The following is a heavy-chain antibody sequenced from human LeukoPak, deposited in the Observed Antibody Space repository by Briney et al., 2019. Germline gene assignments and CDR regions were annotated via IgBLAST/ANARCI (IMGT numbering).Heavy chain of an antibody. Sequence: AAVKVSCKASAYTFTSYGISWVRQAPGQGLEWMGSISAYNSHTNYAQKLQGRVTMTTDTSTSTAYMELRSLRSDDTAVYYCARLYCSSTSCYTGYYYYGMDVWGQGTTVTVSS. CDR1: AYTFTSYG. J-gene: IGHJ6*02. D-gene: IGHD2-2*02. V-gene: IGHV1-18*01. CDR2: ISAYNSHT. CDR3: ARLYCSSTSCYTGYYYYGMDV.